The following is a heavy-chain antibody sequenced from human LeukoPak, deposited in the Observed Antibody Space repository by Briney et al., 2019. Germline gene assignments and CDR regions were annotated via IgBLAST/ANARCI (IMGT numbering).Heavy chain of an antibody. CDR1: GHTFTSYY. CDR3: ARDRYGTTGVIDY. J-gene: IGHJ4*02. CDR2: INPNSGGT. V-gene: IGHV1-2*02. D-gene: IGHD1-1*01. Sequence: GASVKVSCKASGHTFTSYYIHWVRQAPGQGLEWMGWINPNSGGTNYAQRFQGRVTMTRDTSISTAYMELRSLRSDDTAVYYCARDRYGTTGVIDYWGQGTLVTVSS.